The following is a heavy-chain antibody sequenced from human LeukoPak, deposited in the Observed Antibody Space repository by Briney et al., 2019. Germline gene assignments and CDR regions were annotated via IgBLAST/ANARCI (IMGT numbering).Heavy chain of an antibody. CDR3: ARGFYDILTGYPFDY. V-gene: IGHV1-8*03. J-gene: IGHJ4*02. CDR2: MNPNSGNT. CDR1: GYTFTSYD. D-gene: IGHD3-9*01. Sequence: ASVKVSCKASGYTFTSYDINWVRQGTGQGLEWMGWMNPNSGNTGYAQKFQGRVTITRNTSISTAYMELSSLRSEDTAVYYCARGFYDILTGYPFDYWGQGTLVTVSS.